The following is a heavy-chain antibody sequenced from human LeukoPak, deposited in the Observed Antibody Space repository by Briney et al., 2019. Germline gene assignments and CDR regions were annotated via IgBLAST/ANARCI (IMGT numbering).Heavy chain of an antibody. D-gene: IGHD3-22*01. J-gene: IGHJ4*02. Sequence: GGSLRLSCAASGFTFSSYAMTWVRQAPGKGLEWVSVISGSSGNTYYADSVKGRFTISRDKSKNTLYLQMNSLRAEDTAVYYCAKHTYYYDSSPFDYWGQGTLVTVSS. V-gene: IGHV3-23*01. CDR1: GFTFSSYA. CDR2: ISGSSGNT. CDR3: AKHTYYYDSSPFDY.